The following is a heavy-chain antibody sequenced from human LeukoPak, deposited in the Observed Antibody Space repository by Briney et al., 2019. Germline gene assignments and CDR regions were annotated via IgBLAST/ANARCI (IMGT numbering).Heavy chain of an antibody. CDR3: VKDGGYSGYETFGY. CDR1: GFTFSSYG. D-gene: IGHD5-12*01. CDR2: IWYDGSNK. J-gene: IGHJ4*02. V-gene: IGHV3-30*02. Sequence: GGSLRLSCAASGFTFSSYGMHWVRQAPGKGLEWVAVIWYDGSNKYYADSVKGRFTISRDNSKNTLYLQMSSLRAEDTAVYYCVKDGGYSGYETFGYWGQGTLVTVSS.